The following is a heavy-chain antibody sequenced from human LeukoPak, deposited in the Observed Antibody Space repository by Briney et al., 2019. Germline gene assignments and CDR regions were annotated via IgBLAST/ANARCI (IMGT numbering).Heavy chain of an antibody. CDR1: GGSFSGYY. CDR2: INHSGST. Sequence: SETLSLTCAVYGGSFSGYYCSWIRQPPGKGLEWIGEINHSGSTNYNPSLKSRVTISVDTSKNQLSLKLSSVTAADTAVYYCARGTTIFGVVIQTPFDYWGQGTLVTVSS. D-gene: IGHD3-3*01. V-gene: IGHV4-34*01. CDR3: ARGTTIFGVVIQTPFDY. J-gene: IGHJ4*02.